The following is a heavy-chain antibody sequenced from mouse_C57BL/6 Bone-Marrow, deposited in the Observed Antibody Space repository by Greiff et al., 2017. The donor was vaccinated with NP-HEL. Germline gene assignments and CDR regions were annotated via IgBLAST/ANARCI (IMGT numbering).Heavy chain of an antibody. J-gene: IGHJ4*01. CDR3: TRGGLRHAMDY. V-gene: IGHV6-6*01. CDR2: IRNKANNHAT. CDR1: GFTFSDAW. Sequence: EVQLVESGGGLVQPGGSMKLSCAASGFTFSDAWMDWVRQSPEKGLEWVAEIRNKANNHATYYAESVKGRFTISRDDSKSSVYLQMNSLRAEDTGIYYCTRGGLRHAMDYWGQGTSVTVSS. D-gene: IGHD2-2*01.